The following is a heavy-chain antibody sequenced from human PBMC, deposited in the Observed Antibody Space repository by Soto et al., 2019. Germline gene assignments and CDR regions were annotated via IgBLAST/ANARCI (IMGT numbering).Heavy chain of an antibody. J-gene: IGHJ4*02. Sequence: ASVKVSCKASGGTFSSYAISWVRQAPGQGLEWMGGIIPIFGTANYAQKFQGRVTITADESTSTAYMELSSLRSEDTAVYYCARVRPTDILTGPYDYWGQGTLVTVPQ. V-gene: IGHV1-69*13. D-gene: IGHD3-9*01. CDR1: GGTFSSYA. CDR3: ARVRPTDILTGPYDY. CDR2: IIPIFGTA.